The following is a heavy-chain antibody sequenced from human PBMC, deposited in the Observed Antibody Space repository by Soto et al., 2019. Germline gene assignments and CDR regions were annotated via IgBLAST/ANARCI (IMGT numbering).Heavy chain of an antibody. V-gene: IGHV1-69*12. J-gene: IGHJ2*01. D-gene: IGHD5-12*01. CDR1: GGTFSSYT. CDR2: IIPIFGTA. Sequence: QVQLVQSGAEVKKPGSSVTVSCKASGGTFSSYTISWVRQAPGQGLEWMGGIIPIFGTANYAQKFQGRVTIPADEPTSTAYRELSSLRSEDTALYYCARGNHRWLQLWYFDLWGRGTLVTVSS. CDR3: ARGNHRWLQLWYFDL.